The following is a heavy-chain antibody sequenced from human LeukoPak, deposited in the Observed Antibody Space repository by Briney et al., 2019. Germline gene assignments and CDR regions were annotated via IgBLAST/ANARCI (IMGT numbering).Heavy chain of an antibody. CDR3: AKELGYCSSTSCHY. CDR1: GFTFSSYG. Sequence: GGSLRLSCAASGFTFSSYGMHWVRQAPGKGLDWVAFIRYDGSNKYYADSVKGRFTISRDNSKNTLYLQMNSLRAEDTAVYYCAKELGYCSSTSCHYWGQGTLVTVSS. J-gene: IGHJ4*02. V-gene: IGHV3-30*02. D-gene: IGHD2-2*01. CDR2: IRYDGSNK.